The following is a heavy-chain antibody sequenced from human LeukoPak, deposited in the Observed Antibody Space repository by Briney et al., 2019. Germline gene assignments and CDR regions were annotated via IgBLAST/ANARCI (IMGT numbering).Heavy chain of an antibody. Sequence: SETLSLTCTVSGVSISSGGYYWSWIRQHPGKGLEWIGYIYYSGSTYYNPSLKSRVTISVDTSKNQFSLKLSSVTAVDTAVYNCAREVAVTPIADFWGQGTLVTVSS. CDR2: IYYSGST. V-gene: IGHV4-31*03. D-gene: IGHD4-17*01. J-gene: IGHJ4*02. CDR1: GVSISSGGYY. CDR3: AREVAVTPIADF.